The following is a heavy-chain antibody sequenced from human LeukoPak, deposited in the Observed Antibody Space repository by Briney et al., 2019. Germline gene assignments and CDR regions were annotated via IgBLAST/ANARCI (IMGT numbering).Heavy chain of an antibody. CDR1: GFTFSIHW. Sequence: HPGGSLRLSCAASGFTFSIHWMTWVRQAPGKGLEWVVNIKPDGSEKYYVDSVKGRFTISRDNAKNSLYLQMSSLRAEDTAVYYCAAGGHYFDCWGQGTLVTVSS. J-gene: IGHJ4*02. V-gene: IGHV3-7*01. CDR3: AAGGHYFDC. CDR2: IKPDGSEK.